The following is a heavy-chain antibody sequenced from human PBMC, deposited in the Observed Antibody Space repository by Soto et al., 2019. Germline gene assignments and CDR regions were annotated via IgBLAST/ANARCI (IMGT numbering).Heavy chain of an antibody. J-gene: IGHJ3*02. CDR2: IYHSGST. D-gene: IGHD6-13*01. V-gene: IGHV4-4*02. Sequence: QVQLQESGPGLVKPSGTLSLTCAVCSGSISSSNWWSWVRQPPGKGLEWIGEIYHSGSTNYNPSLKSRVTISVDKSKNQFSLKLSPVTAADTAVYYCARGQQQLVRGFAFDIWGQGTMVTVSS. CDR1: SGSISSSNW. CDR3: ARGQQQLVRGFAFDI.